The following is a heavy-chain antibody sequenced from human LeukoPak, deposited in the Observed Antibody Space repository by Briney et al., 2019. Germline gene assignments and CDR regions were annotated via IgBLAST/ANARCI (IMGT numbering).Heavy chain of an antibody. J-gene: IGHJ4*02. CDR3: ARHAYSGSYHFDY. Sequence: ASVKVSCKASRYIFTGYYIHWVRQAPGQGLEWMGWIIPNSGGTNSAQKFQGRVTKTRDTSISTAYMELSRLTSDDTAVYYCARHAYSGSYHFDYWGQGTLVTVSS. CDR1: RYIFTGYY. CDR2: IIPNSGGT. V-gene: IGHV1-2*02. D-gene: IGHD1-26*01.